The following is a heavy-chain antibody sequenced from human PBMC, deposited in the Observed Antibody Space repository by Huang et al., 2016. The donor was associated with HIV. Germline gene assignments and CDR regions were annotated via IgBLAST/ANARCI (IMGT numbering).Heavy chain of an antibody. CDR1: GFTFSDYY. CDR3: ARDHSYGWFDY. CDR2: ISSSGSTI. D-gene: IGHD5-18*01. J-gene: IGHJ4*02. V-gene: IGHV3-11*01. Sequence: QVQLVESGGGLVKPGGSLRLSCAASGFTFSDYYMSWIHQAVGKGLEGVSYISSSGSTIYYANSVKGRVTISRDNAKNSLYLQMNSLRAEDTAVYYCARDHSYGWFDYWGQGTLVTVSS.